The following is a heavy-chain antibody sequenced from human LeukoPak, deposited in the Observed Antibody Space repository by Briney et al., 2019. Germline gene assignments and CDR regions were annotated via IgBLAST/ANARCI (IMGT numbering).Heavy chain of an antibody. V-gene: IGHV4-59*12. J-gene: IGHJ6*03. CDR2: IYYSGST. CDR1: GGSISSYY. CDR3: ARDSMITFGGTHYMDV. D-gene: IGHD3-16*01. Sequence: PSETLSLTCTVSGGSISSYYWSWIRQPPGKGLEWIGYIYYSGSTYYNPSLKSRVTVSVDTSKNQLSLKLSSVTAADTAVYYCARDSMITFGGTHYMDVWGKGTTVTVSS.